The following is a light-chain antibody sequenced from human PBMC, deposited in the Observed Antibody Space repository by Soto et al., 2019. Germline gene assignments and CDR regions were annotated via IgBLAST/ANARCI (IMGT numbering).Light chain of an antibody. CDR2: GAS. Sequence: EIVMTQSPDTLSVSPGERATLSCRASQSVSSNLAWYQQKPGQAPRILIYGASTRATGIPARFSGSGSGTEFTLTISSLKSEDSAVYYCQQYNKWLPLTFGGGTKAEIK. CDR1: QSVSSN. V-gene: IGKV3-15*01. CDR3: QQYNKWLPLT. J-gene: IGKJ4*01.